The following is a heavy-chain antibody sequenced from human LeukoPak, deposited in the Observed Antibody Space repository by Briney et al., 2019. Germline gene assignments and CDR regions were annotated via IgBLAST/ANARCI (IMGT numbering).Heavy chain of an antibody. V-gene: IGHV4-39*01. D-gene: IGHD4-17*01. Sequence: SETLSLTCTVPAGSISSSSYVWGWVRQPPGKRLEWIGSILYSGSTYYNPSLNSRVTISIDTSKNQFSLRLSSVTAADTAVYYCARQMNTVTADYWGQGTLVTVSS. J-gene: IGHJ4*02. CDR3: ARQMNTVTADY. CDR1: AGSISSSSYV. CDR2: ILYSGST.